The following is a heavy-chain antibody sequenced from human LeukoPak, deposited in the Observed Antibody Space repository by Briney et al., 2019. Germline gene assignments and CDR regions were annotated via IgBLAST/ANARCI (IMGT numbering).Heavy chain of an antibody. CDR2: IIPIFGTA. CDR3: ARDPLRFLEYSDYYGMDV. Sequence: AASVNVSCTASGGTFSSYAISWVRQAPGQGLEWMGGIIPIFGTANYAQKFQGRVTITADESTSTAYMELSSLRSEDTAVYYCARDPLRFLEYSDYYGMDVWGQGTTVTVSS. V-gene: IGHV1-69*01. CDR1: GGTFSSYA. J-gene: IGHJ6*02. D-gene: IGHD3-3*01.